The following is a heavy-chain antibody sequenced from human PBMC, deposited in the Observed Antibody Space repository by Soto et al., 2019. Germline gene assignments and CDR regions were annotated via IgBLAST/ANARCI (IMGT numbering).Heavy chain of an antibody. CDR3: TRDRPPHNTGWPMFEY. Sequence: EVQLMESGGGLVQPGGSLRLSCAASGFTLSSYNMNWVRQAPGKGLEWVSFISGVNSDVFYADSVKGRFTISRDNAKNALYLQMNSLRDEDTAVYYCTRDRPPHNTGWPMFEYWGQGTLVTVSS. V-gene: IGHV3-48*02. D-gene: IGHD6-19*01. J-gene: IGHJ4*02. CDR1: GFTLSSYN. CDR2: ISGVNSDV.